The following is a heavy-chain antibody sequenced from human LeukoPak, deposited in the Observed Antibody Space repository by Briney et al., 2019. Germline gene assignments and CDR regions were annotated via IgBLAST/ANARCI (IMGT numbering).Heavy chain of an antibody. CDR3: ARIYDSSGHDAFDI. D-gene: IGHD3-22*01. CDR1: GGSISSYY. CDR2: IYYSGST. V-gene: IGHV4-59*01. Sequence: SETLSLTCTVSGGSISSYYWSWVRQPPGKGLEWIGYIYYSGSTNYNPSLKSRVTISVDTSKNQFSLKLSSVTAADTAVYYCARIYDSSGHDAFDIWGQGTMVTVSS. J-gene: IGHJ3*02.